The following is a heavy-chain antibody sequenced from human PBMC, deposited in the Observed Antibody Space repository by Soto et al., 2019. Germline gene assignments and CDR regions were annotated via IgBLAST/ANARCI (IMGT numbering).Heavy chain of an antibody. V-gene: IGHV4-34*01. D-gene: IGHD3-3*01. CDR3: AFREWLRYYGMDV. CDR2: INHSGST. J-gene: IGHJ6*02. CDR1: GGSFSGYY. Sequence: SETLSLTCAVYGGSFSGYYWSWIRQPPGKGLEWIGEINHSGSTNYNPSIKSRVTISVDTSKNQFSLKLSSVTAADTAVYYCAFREWLRYYGMDVWGQGTTVTVSS.